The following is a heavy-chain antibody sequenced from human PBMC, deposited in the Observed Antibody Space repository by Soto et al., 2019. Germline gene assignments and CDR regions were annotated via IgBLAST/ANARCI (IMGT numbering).Heavy chain of an antibody. CDR1: GASLSSYY. CDR3: GKDSKYGSGWD. CDR2: IYGRGIL. D-gene: IGHD2-15*01. V-gene: IGHV4-4*07. J-gene: IGHJ4*02. Sequence: SESLPLTCSVSGASLSSYYLSWIRQSAGKGLAWIGRIYGRGILNDNPSLKMRVTMSGDTSKNQVSLKLISVTAADTAVYFCGKDSKYGSGWDWGQGALVTVYS.